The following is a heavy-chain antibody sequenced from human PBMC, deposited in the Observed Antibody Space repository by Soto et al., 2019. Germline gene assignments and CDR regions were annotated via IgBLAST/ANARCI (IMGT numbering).Heavy chain of an antibody. CDR1: GFTFSDHY. D-gene: IGHD3-10*01. V-gene: IGHV3-72*01. J-gene: IGHJ4*02. Sequence: EVQLVESGGGLVQPGGSLILSCAASGFTFSDHYMDWVRQAPGKGLEWVGRTRNKANSYTTEYVASVKGRFTISRDDSKSSLYLQVNSLKTEDTAVYYCAGSGGDYRDFDYWGQGTLVTVSS. CDR3: AGSGGDYRDFDY. CDR2: TRNKANSYTT.